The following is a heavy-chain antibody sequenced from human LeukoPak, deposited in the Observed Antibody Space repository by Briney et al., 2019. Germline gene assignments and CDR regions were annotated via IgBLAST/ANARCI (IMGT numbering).Heavy chain of an antibody. CDR1: GFTFSSYS. Sequence: GGSLRLSCAASGFTFSSYSMNWVRQAPGKGLEWVASISSGSSYKYYADSVKGRFTISRDNAKNSLYLQMTSLRAEDTAVYYCAELGITMIGGVWGKGTTVTISS. D-gene: IGHD3-10*02. CDR3: AELGITMIGGV. J-gene: IGHJ6*04. V-gene: IGHV3-21*01. CDR2: ISSGSSYK.